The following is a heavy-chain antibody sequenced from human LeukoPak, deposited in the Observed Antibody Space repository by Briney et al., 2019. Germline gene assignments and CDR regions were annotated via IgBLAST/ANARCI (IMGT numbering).Heavy chain of an antibody. Sequence: SETLSLTCAVYGGSFSGYYWSWNRQPPGKGLEWIGEINHSGSTNYNPSLKSRVTISVDTSKNQFSLKLSSVTAADTAVYYCARPHPPTVTTPYWYFDLWGRGTLVTVSS. CDR3: ARPHPPTVTTPYWYFDL. CDR2: INHSGST. D-gene: IGHD4-17*01. CDR1: GGSFSGYY. J-gene: IGHJ2*01. V-gene: IGHV4-34*01.